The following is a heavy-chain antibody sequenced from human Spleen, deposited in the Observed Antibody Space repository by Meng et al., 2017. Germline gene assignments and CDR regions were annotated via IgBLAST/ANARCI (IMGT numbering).Heavy chain of an antibody. CDR1: GDSITSYY. D-gene: IGHD3-22*01. J-gene: IGHJ4*02. CDR2: IYSSGST. V-gene: IGHV4-4*07. CDR3: VRAGDSSGYYYFFDY. Sequence: SETLSLTCTVSGDSITSYYWSWIRQPAGKGLEWIGRIYSSGSTNYNPSVKGRVSMSVDTSKNQFSLKLSSVTAADTAVYYCVRAGDSSGYYYFFDYWGLGTLVTVSS.